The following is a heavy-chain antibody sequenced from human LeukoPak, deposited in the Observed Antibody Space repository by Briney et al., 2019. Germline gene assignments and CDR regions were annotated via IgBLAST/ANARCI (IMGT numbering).Heavy chain of an antibody. CDR2: INSDGIST. CDR3: ARDSNYYNSSVRADY. J-gene: IGHJ4*02. CDR1: TFSYYRYC. V-gene: IGHV3-74*01. Sequence: GGSLRLSWAAYTFSYYRYCMQWHRPAPGKGLVWVSRINSDGISTSHADSVKGRFTISRYTAISKLYLQMRRMSADDTAVYYCARDSNYYNSSVRADYWGQGTLVTVSS. D-gene: IGHD3-22*01.